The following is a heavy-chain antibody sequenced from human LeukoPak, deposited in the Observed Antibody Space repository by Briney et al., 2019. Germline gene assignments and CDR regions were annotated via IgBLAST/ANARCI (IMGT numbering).Heavy chain of an antibody. CDR3: ARGDCSSTICYSPMDV. CDR2: IYYSGST. J-gene: IGHJ6*03. CDR1: GGSISSSSYY. V-gene: IGHV4-39*07. Sequence: SETLSLTCTVSGGSISSSSYYWGWIRQPPGKGLEWIGSIYYSGSTYYNPSLKSRVTISVDTSENQFSLKLSSVTAADTAVYYCARGDCSSTICYSPMDVWGKGTTVTVSS. D-gene: IGHD2-2*01.